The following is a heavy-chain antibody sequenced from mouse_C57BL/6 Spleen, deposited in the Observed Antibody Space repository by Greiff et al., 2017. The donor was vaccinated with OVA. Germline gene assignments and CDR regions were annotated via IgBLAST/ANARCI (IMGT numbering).Heavy chain of an antibody. CDR1: GFTFSSYA. D-gene: IGHD2-1*01. Sequence: EVQVVESGGGLVKPGGSLKLSCAASGFTFSSYAMSWVRQTPEKRLEWVATISDGGSYTYYPDNVKGRFTISRDNAKNNLYLQMSHLKSEDTAMYYCARGGGKGWYFDVWGTGTTVTVSS. J-gene: IGHJ1*03. CDR3: ARGGGKGWYFDV. V-gene: IGHV5-4*01. CDR2: ISDGGSYT.